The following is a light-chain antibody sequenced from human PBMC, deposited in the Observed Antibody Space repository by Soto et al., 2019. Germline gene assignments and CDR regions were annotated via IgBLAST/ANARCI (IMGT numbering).Light chain of an antibody. V-gene: IGKV3-15*01. CDR2: DAS. CDR1: QSVSSY. CDR3: QQYKQWPLT. J-gene: IGKJ4*01. Sequence: DIVMTQSPATLSVSPGERATLSCRARQSVSSYLAWYEQKPGQSPRLLIYDASTRATGIPARFSGSGSGTEFTFTISSLQSEDLAVYYCQQYKQWPLTFGGGTKVEIK.